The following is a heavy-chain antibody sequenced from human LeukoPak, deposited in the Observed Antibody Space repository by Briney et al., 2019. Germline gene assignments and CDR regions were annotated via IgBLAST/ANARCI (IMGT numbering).Heavy chain of an antibody. CDR1: GGTLSSYA. V-gene: IGHV1-69*06. D-gene: IGHD3-22*01. CDR2: IIPIFGTA. Sequence: SVKVSCKASGGTLSSYAISWVRQAPGQGLEWMGRIIPIFGTANYAQKFRGRVTITPDKSTSTASMELSSLRAEDTAVYCCAGGVTEYYYDCSGSFDYWGQGTLVTVSS. J-gene: IGHJ4*02. CDR3: AGGVTEYYYDCSGSFDY.